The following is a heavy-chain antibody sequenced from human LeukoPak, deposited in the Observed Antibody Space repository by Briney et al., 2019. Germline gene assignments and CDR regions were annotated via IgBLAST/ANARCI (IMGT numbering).Heavy chain of an antibody. J-gene: IGHJ4*02. V-gene: IGHV4-38-2*02. Sequence: SETMSLTCAVSGYSISSGHYWAWVRQPPGKGLEWIGSIYHSGNTYYNASLKSRVSISVDTSKNQFSLKLTSMTAADTAIYYCARDTRYYYDSSGYFCLGFDYWGQGTLVTVSS. D-gene: IGHD3-22*01. CDR2: IYHSGNT. CDR3: ARDTRYYYDSSGYFCLGFDY. CDR1: GYSISSGHY.